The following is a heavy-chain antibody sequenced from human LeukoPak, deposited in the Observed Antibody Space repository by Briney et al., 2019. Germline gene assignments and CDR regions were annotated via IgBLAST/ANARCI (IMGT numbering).Heavy chain of an antibody. CDR3: ARGSTVTYFFDY. Sequence: PGGSLRLSCAASGFIFSSYAMHWVRQAPGKGLEWVSSISSSTSYIYYADSVKGRFTISRDNAKNSLSLQMNSLRAEDTAVYYCARGSTVTYFFDYWGQGTLVTVSS. D-gene: IGHD4-17*01. J-gene: IGHJ4*02. V-gene: IGHV3-21*01. CDR1: GFIFSSYA. CDR2: ISSSTSYI.